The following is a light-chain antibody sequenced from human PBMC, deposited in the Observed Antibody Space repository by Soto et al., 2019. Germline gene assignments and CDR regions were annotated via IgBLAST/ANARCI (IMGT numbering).Light chain of an antibody. CDR1: QSVSSSY. CDR2: GAS. J-gene: IGKJ1*01. V-gene: IGKV3-20*01. CDR3: QQYGSSPWT. Sequence: EIVLTQSPGTLSLSPGERATLSCRASQSVSSSYLAWYQQKPGQAPRLLIYGASSRANGIPDRFSGSGSGTDFTLTISRLEPEDFAVYYCQQYGSSPWTFGQGTK.